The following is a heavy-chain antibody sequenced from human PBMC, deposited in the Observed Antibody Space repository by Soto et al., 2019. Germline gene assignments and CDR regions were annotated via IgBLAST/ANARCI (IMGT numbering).Heavy chain of an antibody. D-gene: IGHD2-2*01. Sequence: ASVKVSCKASGYTFTNYGFCWVRQAPGQRLEWMGWISAYNGNTNYAQKLQGRVTMTTDTSTGTAYMELRSLRSDDTAVYYCASSFTSSQWLYGMDVWGQGTTVTVS. CDR2: ISAYNGNT. J-gene: IGHJ6*02. CDR1: GYTFTNYG. V-gene: IGHV1-18*01. CDR3: ASSFTSSQWLYGMDV.